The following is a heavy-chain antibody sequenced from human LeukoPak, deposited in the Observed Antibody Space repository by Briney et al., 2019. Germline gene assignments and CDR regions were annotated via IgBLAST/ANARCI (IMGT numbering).Heavy chain of an antibody. D-gene: IGHD2-2*01. J-gene: IGHJ4*02. CDR2: INHSGST. V-gene: IGHV4-34*01. CDR1: GGSFSGYY. CDR3: ARGRLTSCYDY. Sequence: PSGTLSLTCAVSGGSFSGYYWSWIRQPPGKGLEWIGEINHSGSTNYNPSLKSRVTISVDTSKNQFSLKLSSVTAADTAVYYCARGRLTSCYDYWGQGTLVTVSS.